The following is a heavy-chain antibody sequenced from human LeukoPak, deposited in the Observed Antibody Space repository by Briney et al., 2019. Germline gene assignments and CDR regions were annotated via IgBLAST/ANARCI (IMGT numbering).Heavy chain of an antibody. J-gene: IGHJ4*02. CDR3: AREVNGGHRPLDY. CDR1: GGSISSGSYY. V-gene: IGHV4-39*07. Sequence: SETLSLTCTVSGGSISSGSYYWSWIRQPAGKGLEWIGSIYYSGSTYYNPSLKSRVTISVDTSKNQFSLKLSSVTAADTAVYYCAREVNGGHRPLDYWGQGTLVTVSS. D-gene: IGHD4-23*01. CDR2: IYYSGST.